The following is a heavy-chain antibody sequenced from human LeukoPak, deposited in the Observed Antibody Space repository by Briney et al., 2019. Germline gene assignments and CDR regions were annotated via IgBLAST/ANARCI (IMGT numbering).Heavy chain of an antibody. J-gene: IGHJ4*02. Sequence: GGSLRLSCAASGFTFSRYSMNWVRQAPGKGLEWISYISSSTSAIYYADSVKGRFTISRDNSKNKLYLQMNSLRAEDTAIYYCAKDWDWELLIFDYWGQGTLVTVSS. CDR3: AKDWDWELLIFDY. CDR1: GFTFSRYS. V-gene: IGHV3-48*01. CDR2: ISSSTSAI. D-gene: IGHD1-26*01.